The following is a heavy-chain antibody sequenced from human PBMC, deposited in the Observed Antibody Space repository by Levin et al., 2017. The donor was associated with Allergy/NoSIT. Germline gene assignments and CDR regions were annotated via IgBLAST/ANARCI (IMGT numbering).Heavy chain of an antibody. Sequence: GGSLRLSCAASGFTFSSYALSWVRQAPGKGLEWVSGIVDSGASTYYADSVKGRFTISRDNSKNTLYLQMNSLRAEDTAMYYCTKDDLFSRGATYRYSGFDSWGQGTLVTVSS. J-gene: IGHJ4*02. CDR1: GFTFSSYA. CDR2: IVDSGAST. V-gene: IGHV3-23*01. D-gene: IGHD3-10*01. CDR3: TKDDLFSRGATYRYSGFDS.